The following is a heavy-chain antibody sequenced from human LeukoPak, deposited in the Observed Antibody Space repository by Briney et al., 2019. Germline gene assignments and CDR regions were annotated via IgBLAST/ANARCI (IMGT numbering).Heavy chain of an antibody. D-gene: IGHD3-22*01. V-gene: IGHV4-34*01. J-gene: IGHJ6*03. CDR3: ARGRQDVTMIVVVMTAVSYYLDV. CDR2: MNPSGST. Sequence: SETLSLTCAVYGGSFSGYYWTWIRQTPETGLELIGEMNPSGSTNYNPYLKSRVTISVDTSKNQFSLELSSVTAADTAVYYCARGRQDVTMIVVVMTAVSYYLDVWGKGTTVTVS. CDR1: GGSFSGYY.